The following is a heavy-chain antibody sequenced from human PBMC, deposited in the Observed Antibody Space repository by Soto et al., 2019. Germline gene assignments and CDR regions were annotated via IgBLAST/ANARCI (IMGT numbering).Heavy chain of an antibody. V-gene: IGHV1-18*01. CDR2: ISAYNANT. J-gene: IGHJ4*02. Sequence: SVKVSCKASGYTFTSYGISWVRQAPGQGLEWMGWISAYNANTNYAQKLQGRVTTTTDTSTSTSYMELRSHRSDDTAVYFCARDRLGATGDYWGQGTLVTVSS. D-gene: IGHD1-26*01. CDR1: GYTFTSYG. CDR3: ARDRLGATGDY.